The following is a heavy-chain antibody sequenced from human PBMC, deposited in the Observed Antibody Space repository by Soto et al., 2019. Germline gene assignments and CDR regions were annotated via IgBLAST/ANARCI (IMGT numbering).Heavy chain of an antibody. CDR2: IYWNDEK. Sequence: SGPTLVNPTQTLTLTCTFSGFSLTTSGVGVGWIRQPPGKALEWLALIYWNDEKRYSPSLKSRLTITKDTSRNQVVLTMTNMDPVDTATYYCAQRLRWLDKFDYWGQGTLVTVSS. D-gene: IGHD6-19*01. CDR3: AQRLRWLDKFDY. CDR1: GFSLTTSGVG. V-gene: IGHV2-5*01. J-gene: IGHJ4*02.